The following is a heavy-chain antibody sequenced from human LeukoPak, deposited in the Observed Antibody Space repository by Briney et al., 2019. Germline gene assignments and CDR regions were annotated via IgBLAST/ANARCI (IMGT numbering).Heavy chain of an antibody. J-gene: IGHJ1*01. CDR1: GGSISSYY. CDR2: INHSGRT. D-gene: IGHD3-22*01. CDR3: ARRRYYDSTGYFE. Sequence: PSETLSLTCTVSGGSISSYYWSWIRQPPGTGLEWIGDINHSGRTYYNPSLKSRVAISIDTSKNQFSLRLRSMTAADTAVFYCARRRYYDSTGYFEWGRGTLVTVSS. V-gene: IGHV4-59*04.